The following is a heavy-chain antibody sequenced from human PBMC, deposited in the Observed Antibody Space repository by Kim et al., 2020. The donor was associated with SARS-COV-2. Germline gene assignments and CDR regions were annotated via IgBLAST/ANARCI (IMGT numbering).Heavy chain of an antibody. D-gene: IGHD2-15*01. CDR2: IYYSGST. J-gene: IGHJ6*02. Sequence: SETLSLTCTVSGGSISSGGYYWSWIRQHPGKGLEWIGYIYYSGSTYYNPSLKSRVTISVDTSKNQFSLKLSSVTAADTAVYYCARGGPDSDYYYYGMDVWGPGTTVTVSS. V-gene: IGHV4-31*03. CDR3: ARGGPDSDYYYYGMDV. CDR1: GGSISSGGYY.